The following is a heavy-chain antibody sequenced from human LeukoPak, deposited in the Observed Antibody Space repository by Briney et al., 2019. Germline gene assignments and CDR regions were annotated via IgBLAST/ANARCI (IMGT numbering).Heavy chain of an antibody. CDR3: ARYRGGSGFYYFDY. CDR1: GFTFSIYA. J-gene: IGHJ4*02. CDR2: ISYNGSNE. D-gene: IGHD2-15*01. Sequence: GGSLRLSCAASGFTFSIYAMHWVRQAPGKGLEWVAGISYNGSNEYYSDSVKGRFTITRDNSKNTVFLQMDSLRAEDTGVYHCARYRGGSGFYYFDYWGQGTLVTVSS. V-gene: IGHV3-30-3*01.